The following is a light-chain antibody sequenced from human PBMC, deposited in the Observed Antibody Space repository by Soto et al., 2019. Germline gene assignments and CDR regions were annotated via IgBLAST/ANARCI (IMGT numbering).Light chain of an antibody. CDR1: QSVNSW. CDR2: KAS. V-gene: IGKV1-5*03. Sequence: DVQMTQSPSTLSASVGDRVTITCRASQSVNSWLAWYQQKPGKVPKLLIYKASSLETGVPSRFSGDGSGTEFTLTIGSLQPDDFASYYCQQYNSYPRTFGQGTKVAI. CDR3: QQYNSYPRT. J-gene: IGKJ1*01.